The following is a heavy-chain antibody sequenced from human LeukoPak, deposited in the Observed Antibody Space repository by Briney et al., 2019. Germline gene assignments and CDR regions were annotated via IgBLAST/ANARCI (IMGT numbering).Heavy chain of an antibody. V-gene: IGHV3-30-3*01. CDR1: GFTFSSYA. D-gene: IGHD5-24*01. CDR3: ARDLDGYPFDY. J-gene: IGHJ4*02. CDR2: ISYDGSNK. Sequence: GGSLRLSCAASGFTFSSYAMHWVRQAPGKGLEWVAVISYDGSNKYYADSVKGRFTISRDNSKNTLCLQMDSLRAEDTAVYYCARDLDGYPFDYWGQGTLVTVSS.